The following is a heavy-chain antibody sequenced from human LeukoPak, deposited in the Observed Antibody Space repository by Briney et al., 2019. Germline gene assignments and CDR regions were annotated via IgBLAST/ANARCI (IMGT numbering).Heavy chain of an antibody. CDR1: GASVSSSSVY. CDR2: IYYTGTT. CDR3: ATTIRGGIVLLWER. V-gene: IGHV4-39*01. Sequence: KPSETLSLTCTVSGASVSSSSVYWGWIRQPPGKGLEWFGTIYYTGTTFYNPSLKGRVSISLDTSKNQFSLKLSSVTAADTALYYCATTIRGGIVLLWERWGQGTLVTVSS. D-gene: IGHD3-10*01. J-gene: IGHJ4*02.